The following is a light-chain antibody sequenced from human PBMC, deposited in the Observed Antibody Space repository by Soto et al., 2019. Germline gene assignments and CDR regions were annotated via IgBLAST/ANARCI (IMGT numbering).Light chain of an antibody. CDR2: GAS. CDR1: QSVSSS. V-gene: IGKV3-15*01. CDR3: QQCYNWPLT. J-gene: IGKJ4*01. Sequence: EILMTQSPATLSVSPGERATLSCRASQSVSSSLAWYQQKPGQAPRLLIYGASTRATGVPARFSGSRSGTEFALTISSLQSEDFAVYYCQQCYNWPLTFGGGTKVEIK.